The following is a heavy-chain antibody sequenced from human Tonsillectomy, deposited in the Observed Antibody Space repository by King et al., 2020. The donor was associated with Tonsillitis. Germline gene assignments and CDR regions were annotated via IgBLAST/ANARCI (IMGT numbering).Heavy chain of an antibody. J-gene: IGHJ6*02. V-gene: IGHV3-23*04. CDR1: GFTFSIYA. CDR3: AKGPLAAEDGYSYYYGMDV. D-gene: IGHD5-24*01. Sequence: VQLVESGGGLAQPGGSLRLSCAASGFTFSIYAMTWVRQAPGKGLEWVSSLSGSGRNTFYADSVKGRFSISRDNSRNTLYLQVNSLRSEDTAIYYCAKGPLAAEDGYSYYYGMDVWGQGTTVTVSS. CDR2: LSGSGRNT.